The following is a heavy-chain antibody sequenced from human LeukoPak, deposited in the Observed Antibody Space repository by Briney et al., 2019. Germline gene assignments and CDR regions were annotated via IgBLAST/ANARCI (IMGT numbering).Heavy chain of an antibody. V-gene: IGHV5-51*01. CDR2: IYPADDDT. D-gene: IGHD2-15*01. CDR3: ARRGCIGGTCYGY. J-gene: IGHJ4*02. Sequence: GESLKISRKGSGFRFSNDWNGWVRQMPGKGLEWMGIIYPADDDTKYSPSFQGQVTISADKSISTAYLQWNSLGASDTAMYYCARRGCIGGTCYGYWGEGTLVTVSS. CDR1: GFRFSNDW.